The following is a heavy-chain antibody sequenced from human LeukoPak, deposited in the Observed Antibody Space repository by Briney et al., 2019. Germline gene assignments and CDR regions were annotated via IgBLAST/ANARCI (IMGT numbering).Heavy chain of an antibody. D-gene: IGHD3-16*02. J-gene: IGHJ4*02. CDR1: GYTFTSHY. CDR2: ISAYNGNT. CDR3: ARGVMITFGGVIAQQYYFDY. Sequence: ASVKVSCKASGYTFTSHYMHWVRQAPGQGLEWMGWISAYNGNTNYAQKLRGRVTMTTDTSTSTAYMELRSLRSDDTAVYYCARGVMITFGGVIAQQYYFDYWGQGTLVTVSS. V-gene: IGHV1-18*04.